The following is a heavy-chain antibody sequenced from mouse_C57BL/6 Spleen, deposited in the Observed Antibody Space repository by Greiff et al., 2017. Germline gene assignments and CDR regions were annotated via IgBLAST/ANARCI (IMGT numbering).Heavy chain of an antibody. J-gene: IGHJ1*03. V-gene: IGHV7-3*01. CDR1: GFTFTDYY. Sequence: EVQRVESGGGLVQPGGSLSLSCAASGFTFTDYYMSWVRQPPGKALEWLGFIRNKANGYTTEYSASVKGRFTISRDNSQSILYLQMNALRAEDSATYYCASLYYYGSSYVWYFDVWGTGTTVTVSS. D-gene: IGHD1-1*01. CDR3: ASLYYYGSSYVWYFDV. CDR2: IRNKANGYTT.